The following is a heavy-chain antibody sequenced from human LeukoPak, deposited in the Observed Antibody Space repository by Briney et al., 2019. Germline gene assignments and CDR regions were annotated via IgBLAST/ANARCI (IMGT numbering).Heavy chain of an antibody. Sequence: GGSLRLSCAASGFTFSSYAMHWVRQAPGKGLEWVAVISYDGSNKYYADSVKGRFTISRDNSKNTLYLQMNSLRAEDTAVYYCATSYCGGDCHMAPDYWGQGTLVTVSS. J-gene: IGHJ4*02. CDR3: ATSYCGGDCHMAPDY. D-gene: IGHD2-21*02. CDR1: GFTFSSYA. CDR2: ISYDGSNK. V-gene: IGHV3-30*14.